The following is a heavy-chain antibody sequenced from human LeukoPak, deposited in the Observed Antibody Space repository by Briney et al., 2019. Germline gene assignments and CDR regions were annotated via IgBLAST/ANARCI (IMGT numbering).Heavy chain of an antibody. D-gene: IGHD3-16*01. CDR3: ARAAPDMITSGGVCDY. Sequence: ASVKVSCKASGYTFTSYGISWVRQAPGQGLEWMGWISAYNGNTNYAQKLQGRVTMTTDTSTSTAYMELRSLRSDDTAVYYCARAAPDMITSGGVCDYWGQGTLVTVSS. V-gene: IGHV1-18*01. J-gene: IGHJ4*02. CDR1: GYTFTSYG. CDR2: ISAYNGNT.